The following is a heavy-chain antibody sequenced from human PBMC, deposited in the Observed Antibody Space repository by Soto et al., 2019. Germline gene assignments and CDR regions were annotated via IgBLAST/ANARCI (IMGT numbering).Heavy chain of an antibody. CDR2: ISGYNGNT. Sequence: ASVKVSCKASGYTFTSYGISWVRQAPGQGLEWMGWISGYNGNTNYAQKLQGRVTMTTDTSTSTAYMELRSLRSDDTAVYYCARARFIPQQLNPPLVYWGQGTLVTVSS. CDR3: ARARFIPQQLNPPLVY. V-gene: IGHV1-18*04. CDR1: GYTFTSYG. D-gene: IGHD6-13*01. J-gene: IGHJ4*02.